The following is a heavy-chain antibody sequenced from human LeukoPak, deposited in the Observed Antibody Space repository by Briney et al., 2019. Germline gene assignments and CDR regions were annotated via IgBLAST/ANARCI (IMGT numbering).Heavy chain of an antibody. CDR2: ICYSGST. CDR3: ARGLTYCDILMRDAFDI. D-gene: IGHD3-9*01. V-gene: IGHV4-31*03. Sequence: SQTLSLTCTVSGGSISSGGYYWIWIPHPPGKAREGIGYICYSGSTYYNPSLKRRVTISVDTSKNQFSLKLSSVTAADTAVYYCARGLTYCDILMRDAFDIWGQGTMVTVSS. CDR1: GGSISSGGYY. J-gene: IGHJ3*02.